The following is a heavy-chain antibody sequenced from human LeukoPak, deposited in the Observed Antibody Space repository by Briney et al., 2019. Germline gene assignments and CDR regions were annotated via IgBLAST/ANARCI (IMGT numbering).Heavy chain of an antibody. V-gene: IGHV3-11*01. D-gene: IGHD3-3*01. CDR2: ISGSGSTI. J-gene: IGHJ4*02. CDR3: AREYDFWSGYQYYFDY. CDR1: GFTFSDYY. Sequence: PGGSLRLSCAAPGFTFSDYYMSWIRQAPGKGLEWVSYISGSGSTIYYADSVKGRFTISRDNAKNSLYLQMNSLRAEDTAVYYCAREYDFWSGYQYYFDYWGQGTLVTVSS.